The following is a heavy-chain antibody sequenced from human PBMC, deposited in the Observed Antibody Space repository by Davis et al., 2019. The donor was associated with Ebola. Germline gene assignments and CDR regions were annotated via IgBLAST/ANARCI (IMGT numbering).Heavy chain of an antibody. Sequence: GESLKISCAASGFTFSSYGMHWVRQAPGKGLEWVAVIWYDGSNKYYADSVKGRFTISRDNSKNTLYLQMNSLRAEDTAVYYCAKDVGEYQLLCWFDPWGQGTLVTVSS. CDR3: AKDVGEYQLLCWFDP. V-gene: IGHV3-30*02. D-gene: IGHD2-2*01. CDR2: IWYDGSNK. CDR1: GFTFSSYG. J-gene: IGHJ5*02.